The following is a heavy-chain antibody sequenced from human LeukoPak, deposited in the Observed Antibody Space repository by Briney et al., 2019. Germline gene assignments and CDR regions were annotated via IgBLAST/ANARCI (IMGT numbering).Heavy chain of an antibody. J-gene: IGHJ4*02. V-gene: IGHV3-30*19. D-gene: IGHD3-3*01. CDR1: GFTFSSYG. Sequence: GGSLRLSCAASGFTFSSYGMHWVRQAPGKGLEWVAVIWYDGSNKYYADSVKGRFTISRDNSKNTLYLQMNSLRAEDTAVYYCARDRDFWSGMIGTFDYWGQGTLVTVSS. CDR2: IWYDGSNK. CDR3: ARDRDFWSGMIGTFDY.